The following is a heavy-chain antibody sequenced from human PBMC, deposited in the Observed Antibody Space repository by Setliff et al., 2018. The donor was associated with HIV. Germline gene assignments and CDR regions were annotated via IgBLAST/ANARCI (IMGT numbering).Heavy chain of an antibody. Sequence: PGGSLRLSCAASGFTFSNYAMSWVRQAPGRGLEWVSTISGSGSSTYKADSVKGRFTISRDNAQNSLYLQMSSLKVEDTAVYYCARDLAYWGQGTLVTVSS. CDR3: ARDLAY. J-gene: IGHJ4*02. CDR1: GFTFSNYA. CDR2: ISGSGSST. V-gene: IGHV3-23*01.